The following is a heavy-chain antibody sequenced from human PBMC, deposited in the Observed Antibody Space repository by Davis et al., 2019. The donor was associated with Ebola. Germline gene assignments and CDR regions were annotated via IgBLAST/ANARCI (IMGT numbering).Heavy chain of an antibody. CDR2: ISYDGSNK. CDR3: ARRTTFSDY. D-gene: IGHD2/OR15-2a*01. V-gene: IGHV3-30*07. J-gene: IGHJ4*02. Sequence: GGSLRLSCAAPGFTLRSYAIHRVRPAPGKGLGWVAVISYDGSNKYYADSVKGRFTISRDNAKNSLYLQMNSLRAEDTAVYYCARRTTFSDYWGQGTLVTVSS. CDR1: GFTLRSYA.